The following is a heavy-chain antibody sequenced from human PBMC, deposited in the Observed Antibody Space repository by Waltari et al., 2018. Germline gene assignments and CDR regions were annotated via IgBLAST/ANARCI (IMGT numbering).Heavy chain of an antibody. CDR3: AKDLTGGGSYSYFDY. CDR2: ISYDGSNK. D-gene: IGHD1-26*01. V-gene: IGHV3-30*18. Sequence: QVQLVESGGGVVQPGRSLRLSCAASGFTFSSYGMHWVRQAQGKGLEWVAVISYDGSNKYYADSVKGRFTISRDNSKNTLYLQMNSLRAEDTAVYYCAKDLTGGGSYSYFDYWGQGTLVTVSS. J-gene: IGHJ4*02. CDR1: GFTFSSYG.